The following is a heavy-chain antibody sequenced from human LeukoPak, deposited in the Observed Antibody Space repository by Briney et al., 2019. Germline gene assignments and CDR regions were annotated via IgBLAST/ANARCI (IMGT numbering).Heavy chain of an antibody. D-gene: IGHD3-22*01. V-gene: IGHV3-23*01. J-gene: IGHJ3*02. CDR3: ANPSHDYDSSGYYEGLAFDI. CDR1: GFTFSSYA. CDR2: ISGSGGST. Sequence: PGGSLRLSCAASGFTFSSYAMSWVRQAPGKGLEWVSAISGSGGSTYYADSVKGRFTISRDNSKNTLYLQMNSLRAEDTAVYYCANPSHDYDSSGYYEGLAFDIWGQGTMVTVSS.